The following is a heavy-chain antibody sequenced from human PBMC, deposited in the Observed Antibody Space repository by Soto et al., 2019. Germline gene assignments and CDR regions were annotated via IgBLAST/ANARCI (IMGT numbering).Heavy chain of an antibody. J-gene: IGHJ4*02. V-gene: IGHV1-69*02. CDR3: ARGYCSSTSCYDW. D-gene: IGHD2-2*03. CDR2: IIPIHGIA. CDR1: GGTFSSYT. Sequence: QVQLVQSGAEVKKPGSSVKVSCKASGGTFSSYTISWVRQAPGQGLEWMGRIIPIHGIANYAQKFQGRVTITADKSTSTGYMELSSLRSEDTAVYYCARGYCSSTSCYDWWGQGNLVTVYS.